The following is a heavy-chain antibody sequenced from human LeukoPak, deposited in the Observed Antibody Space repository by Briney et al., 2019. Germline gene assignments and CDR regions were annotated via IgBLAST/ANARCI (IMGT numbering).Heavy chain of an antibody. Sequence: PSETLSLTCTVSGGSISSYHWSWIRQPPGKGLEWIGYIYYSGGTNYNPSLKSRVTISVDTSKNQFSLKLSSVTAADTAVYYCARAFYDFWSGPNWFDPWGQGTLVTVSS. V-gene: IGHV4-59*01. CDR1: GGSISSYH. CDR3: ARAFYDFWSGPNWFDP. D-gene: IGHD3-3*01. CDR2: IYYSGGT. J-gene: IGHJ5*02.